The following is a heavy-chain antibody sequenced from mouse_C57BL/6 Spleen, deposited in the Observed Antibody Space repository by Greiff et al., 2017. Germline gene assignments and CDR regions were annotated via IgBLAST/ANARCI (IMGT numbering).Heavy chain of an antibody. CDR1: GYAFSSSW. V-gene: IGHV1-82*01. Sequence: QVQLQQSGPELVKPGASVKISCKASGYAFSSSWMNWVKQRPGKGLEWIGRIYPGDGDTNYNGKFEGKATLTADKSSSTAYMQLSSLTSEDSAVYFCAMEYAYWGQGTLVTVSA. CDR3: AMEYAY. D-gene: IGHD5-2*01. J-gene: IGHJ3*01. CDR2: IYPGDGDT.